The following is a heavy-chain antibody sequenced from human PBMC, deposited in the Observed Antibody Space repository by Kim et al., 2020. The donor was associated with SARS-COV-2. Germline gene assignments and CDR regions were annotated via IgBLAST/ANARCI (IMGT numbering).Heavy chain of an antibody. CDR2: TGTTDNT. D-gene: IGHD3-3*01. J-gene: IGHJ6*02. V-gene: IGHV3-13*04. Sequence: GGSLRLSCAASGFPFSRYDMNWVRQRPGKGLEWVAATGTTDNTFYSVSAKGRFSVSREDATSFFYLQMNSLTAGDTAVYYCARSNAASRFRLDVWGQGTT. CDR1: GFPFSRYD. CDR3: ARSNAASRFRLDV.